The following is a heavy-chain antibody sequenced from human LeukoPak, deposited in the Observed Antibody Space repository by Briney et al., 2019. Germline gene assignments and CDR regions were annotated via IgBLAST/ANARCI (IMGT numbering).Heavy chain of an antibody. J-gene: IGHJ2*01. CDR2: IYSGGST. D-gene: IGHD1-1*01. V-gene: IGHV3-66*01. CDR3: ARSPGKYLVPGWYFGL. Sequence: AGGSLRLSCAASGFTVSSNYMSWVRQAPGKGLEWVSVIYSGGSTYYADSVKGRFTISRDNSKNTLYLQMNSLRAEDTAVYYCARSPGKYLVPGWYFGLWGRGTRVTVSS. CDR1: GFTVSSNY.